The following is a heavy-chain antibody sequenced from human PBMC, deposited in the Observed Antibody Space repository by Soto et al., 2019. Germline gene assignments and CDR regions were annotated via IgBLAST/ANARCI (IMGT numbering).Heavy chain of an antibody. CDR2: VKDGGHT. V-gene: IGHV4-34*01. D-gene: IGHD5-12*01. J-gene: IGHJ4*02. CDR3: ARGQEGVVATH. CDR1: GGSLSGYY. Sequence: QVQLQQWGAGLLKPSETLSLNCAVTGGSLSGYYWRWIRQPPGKGLEWIGEVKDGGHTNYSPSLRGRVTISSDTANDQFTLRLISVTAADTGVYYCARGQEGVVATHWDQGSLVTVSS.